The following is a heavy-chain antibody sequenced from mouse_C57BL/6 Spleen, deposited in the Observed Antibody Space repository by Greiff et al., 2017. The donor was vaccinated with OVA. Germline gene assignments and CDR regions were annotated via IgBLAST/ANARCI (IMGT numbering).Heavy chain of an antibody. D-gene: IGHD1-1*01. V-gene: IGHV1-50*01. Sequence: VQLQQPGAELVKPGASVKLSCKASGYTFTSYWMQWVKQRPGQGLEWIGEIDPSDSYTNYNQKFKGKATLTVDTSSSTAYMQLSSLTSEDSAVYYCARWDFCYGSSLYFDVWGTGTTVTVSS. CDR1: GYTFTSYW. CDR2: IDPSDSYT. J-gene: IGHJ1*03. CDR3: ARWDFCYGSSLYFDV.